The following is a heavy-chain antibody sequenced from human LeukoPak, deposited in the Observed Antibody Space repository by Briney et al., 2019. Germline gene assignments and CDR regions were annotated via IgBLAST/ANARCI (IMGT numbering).Heavy chain of an antibody. CDR2: INSDGSST. Sequence: AGGSLSLSCAASGFTFSNYWIHWVRQTPGKGLVWVSGINSDGSSTSYADSVKGRFTISRDNSKNTLYLQMNSLRAEDTAVYYCAKSGIAVAGAPNLNWFDPWGQRVLVTVSS. V-gene: IGHV3-74*01. J-gene: IGHJ5*01. CDR1: GFTFSNYW. D-gene: IGHD6-19*01. CDR3: AKSGIAVAGAPNLNWFDP.